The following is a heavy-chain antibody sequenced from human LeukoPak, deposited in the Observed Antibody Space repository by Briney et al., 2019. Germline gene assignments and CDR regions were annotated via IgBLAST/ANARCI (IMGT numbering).Heavy chain of an antibody. CDR2: FSYDGSKK. CDR3: ARDRDYYESSGFYPEAFDI. CDR1: GFTFSSYT. D-gene: IGHD3-22*01. Sequence: GGSLRLSCAASGFTFSSYTMLWFRQAPGKGLEWVASFSYDGSKKNYADSVKGRFTISRDTSRNTLYLQMNSLRPDDTAVYYCARDRDYYESSGFYPEAFDIWGQGTMVTVSS. V-gene: IGHV3-30*16. J-gene: IGHJ3*02.